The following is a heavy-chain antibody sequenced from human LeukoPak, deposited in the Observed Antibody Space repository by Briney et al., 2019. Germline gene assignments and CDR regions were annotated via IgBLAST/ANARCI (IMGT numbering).Heavy chain of an antibody. V-gene: IGHV3-23*01. CDR1: GFTFSSYA. Sequence: GGSLRLSCAASGFTFSSYAMSWVRQAPGKGLEWVSAFSGSGGSTYYADSVKGRFTISGDNSKNTLFLQMNSLRAEDTAVYYCVKTGSSRFDYWGQGTLVTVSS. J-gene: IGHJ4*02. CDR3: VKTGSSRFDY. CDR2: FSGSGGST. D-gene: IGHD1-26*01.